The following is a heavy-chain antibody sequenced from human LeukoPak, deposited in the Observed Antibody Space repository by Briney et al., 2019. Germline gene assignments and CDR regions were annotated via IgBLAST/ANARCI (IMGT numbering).Heavy chain of an antibody. V-gene: IGHV3-23*01. J-gene: IGHJ4*02. CDR1: GFTVSSNY. CDR2: VSGGGSST. Sequence: PGGSLRLSCAVSGFTVSSNYMTWVRQAPGKGLEWVSGVSGGGSSTYYADSVKGRFTISRDNSKNMLYLQMNSLRAEDTAVYYCAKDLYTSRYACCFDYWGQGTLVTVSS. CDR3: AKDLYTSRYACCFDY. D-gene: IGHD6-13*01.